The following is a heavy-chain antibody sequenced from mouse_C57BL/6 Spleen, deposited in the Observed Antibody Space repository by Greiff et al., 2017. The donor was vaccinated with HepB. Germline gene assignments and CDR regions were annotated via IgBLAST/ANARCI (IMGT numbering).Heavy chain of an antibody. CDR2: IDPSDSYT. D-gene: IGHD2-1*01. CDR1: GYTFTSYW. J-gene: IGHJ2*01. V-gene: IGHV1-50*01. Sequence: QVHVKQPGAELVKPGASVKLSCKASGYTFTSYWMQWVKQRPGQGLEWIGEIDPSDSYTNYNQKFKGKATLTVDTSSSTAYMQLSSLTSEDSAVYYCARAEIYYGNYDYWGQGTTLTVSS. CDR3: ARAEIYYGNYDY.